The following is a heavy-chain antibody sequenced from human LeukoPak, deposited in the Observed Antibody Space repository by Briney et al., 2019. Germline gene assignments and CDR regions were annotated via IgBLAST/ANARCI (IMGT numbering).Heavy chain of an antibody. J-gene: IGHJ4*02. CDR1: GFTLSSYG. V-gene: IGHV3-30*18. CDR3: ANSPDYGDYVSLGY. D-gene: IGHD4-17*01. CDR2: ISYDGSNK. Sequence: GGSLRLSCAVSGFTLSSYGMHWVRQAPGKGLEWVAVISYDGSNKYYADSVKGRFTISRDNSKNTLYLQLNSMRAEDTAVYYCANSPDYGDYVSLGYWGQGTLVTVSS.